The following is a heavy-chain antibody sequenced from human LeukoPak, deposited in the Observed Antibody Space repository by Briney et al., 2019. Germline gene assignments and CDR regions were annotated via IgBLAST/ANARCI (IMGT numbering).Heavy chain of an antibody. V-gene: IGHV1-8*03. CDR3: ARGQKAGCSSTSCYYNY. J-gene: IGHJ4*02. D-gene: IGHD2-2*01. Sequence: GASVKVSCKASGYTFTSYDINWVRQATGQGLEWMEWMNPNSGNTGYAQKFQGRVTIARNTSISTAYMELSSLRSEDTAVYYCARGQKAGCSSTSCYYNYWGQGTLVTVSS. CDR2: MNPNSGNT. CDR1: GYTFTSYD.